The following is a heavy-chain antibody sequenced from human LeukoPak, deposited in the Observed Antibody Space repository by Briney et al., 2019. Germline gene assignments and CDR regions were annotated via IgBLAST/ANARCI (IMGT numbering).Heavy chain of an antibody. Sequence: SETLSLTCTVSGGSISSYYWSWIRQPPGKGLEWIGYVYYTGSTNYNPSLKSRVTISVDTSKNQFSLKLSSVTAADTAVYYCARPSSEYSSSGGDAFDIWGQGTMVTVSS. CDR1: GGSISSYY. D-gene: IGHD6-6*01. CDR3: ARPSSEYSSSGGDAFDI. V-gene: IGHV4-59*08. CDR2: VYYTGST. J-gene: IGHJ3*02.